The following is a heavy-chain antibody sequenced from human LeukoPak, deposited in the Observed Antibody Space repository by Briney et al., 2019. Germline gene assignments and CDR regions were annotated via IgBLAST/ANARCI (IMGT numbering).Heavy chain of an antibody. CDR1: GGSISSYY. Sequence: SETLSLTCTVSGGSISSYYWNWIRQPPGKGLEWIGYIYYSGSTNYNPSLKSRVTLSLDTSKNQFSLKLSSVTAADTAVYYCASLRGYSYGYDCWGQGTLVTVSS. V-gene: IGHV4-59*12. CDR3: ASLRGYSYGYDC. J-gene: IGHJ4*02. D-gene: IGHD5-18*01. CDR2: IYYSGST.